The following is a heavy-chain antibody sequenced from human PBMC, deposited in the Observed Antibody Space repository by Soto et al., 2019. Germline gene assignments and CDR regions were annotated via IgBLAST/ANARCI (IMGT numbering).Heavy chain of an antibody. J-gene: IGHJ4*02. V-gene: IGHV4-59*12. CDR1: GGSISSYY. D-gene: IGHD6-6*01. CDR2: IYYSGST. CDR3: ASGGSSLNFDS. Sequence: PSETLSLTCTVSGGSISSYYWSWIRQPPGKGLEWIGYIYYSGSTNYNPSLKSRVTISVDNAKNTLYLQMNSLRAEDTAVYYCASGGSSLNFDSWGQGTLVTVSS.